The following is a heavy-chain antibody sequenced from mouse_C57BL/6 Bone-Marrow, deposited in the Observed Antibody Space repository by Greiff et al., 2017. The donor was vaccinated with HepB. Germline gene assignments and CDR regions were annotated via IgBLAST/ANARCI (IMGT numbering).Heavy chain of an antibody. CDR3: ARVGYGSSYGFAY. D-gene: IGHD1-1*01. CDR1: GYTFTSYW. J-gene: IGHJ3*01. Sequence: QVQLQQPGAELVKPGASVKMSCKASGYTFTSYWITWVKQRPGQGLEWIGDIYPGSGSTNYNEKFKSKATLTVDTSSSTASMQLSSLTSEDSAVYYCARVGYGSSYGFAYWGQGTLVTVSA. CDR2: IYPGSGST. V-gene: IGHV1-55*01.